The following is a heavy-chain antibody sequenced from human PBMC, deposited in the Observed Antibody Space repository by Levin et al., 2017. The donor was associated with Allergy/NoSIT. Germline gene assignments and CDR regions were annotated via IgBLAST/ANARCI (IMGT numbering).Heavy chain of an antibody. CDR1: GFTVSSNY. Sequence: GGSLRLSCAASGFTVSSNYMSWVRQAPGKGLEWVSVIYSGGSTYYADSVKGRFTISRDNSKNTLYLQMNSLRAEDTAVYYCAGAYLYNWKSRGLEDYYMDVWGKGTTVTVSS. CDR3: AGAYLYNWKSRGLEDYYMDV. CDR2: IYSGGST. V-gene: IGHV3-53*01. J-gene: IGHJ6*03. D-gene: IGHD1-1*01.